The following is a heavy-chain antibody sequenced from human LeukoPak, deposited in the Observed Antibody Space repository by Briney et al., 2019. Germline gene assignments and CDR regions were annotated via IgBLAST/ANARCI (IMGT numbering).Heavy chain of an antibody. CDR1: GGSSSGDY. D-gene: IGHD1-26*01. CDR3: TKRQGPISGSYDYFDP. J-gene: IGHJ5*02. CDR2: IHSNGYT. Sequence: TAHTLPLTCTVAGGSSSGDYWRWIRQRAGQGLEWIAYIHSNGYTDYNPSLRSRVTISVDTSNNQFSLKVTSLTAADTAMYYCTKRQGPISGSYDYFDPWGQGALVTVSS. V-gene: IGHV4-4*09.